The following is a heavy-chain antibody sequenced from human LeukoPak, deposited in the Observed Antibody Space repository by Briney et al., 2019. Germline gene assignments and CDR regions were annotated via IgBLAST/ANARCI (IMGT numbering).Heavy chain of an antibody. V-gene: IGHV4-39*07. D-gene: IGHD5-18*01. CDR3: ARDPGYSYGHWYFDL. J-gene: IGHJ2*01. Sequence: SETLSLTCTVSGGSISSSSYYWGWIRQPPGKGLEWIGSIYYSGSTYYNPSLKSRVTISVDTSKNQFSLKLSSVTAADTAVYYCARDPGYSYGHWYFDLWGRGTLVTVSS. CDR1: GGSISSSSYY. CDR2: IYYSGST.